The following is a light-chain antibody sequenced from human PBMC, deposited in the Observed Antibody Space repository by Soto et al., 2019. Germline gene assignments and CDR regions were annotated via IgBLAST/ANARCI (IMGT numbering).Light chain of an antibody. CDR3: QQFGISPYT. CDR1: QSVSSSY. Sequence: DIVLTPSPGTLSLSPGERATLSCRASQSVSSSYLAWYQQNPGQTPKLLIYGASNRATGIPERFSGRGSGTDFTLTISRLEPEDFAVYYCQQFGISPYTFGQGTKLEIK. J-gene: IGKJ2*01. CDR2: GAS. V-gene: IGKV3-20*01.